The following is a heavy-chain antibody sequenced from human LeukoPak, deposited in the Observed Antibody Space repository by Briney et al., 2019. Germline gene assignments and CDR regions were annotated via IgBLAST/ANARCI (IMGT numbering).Heavy chain of an antibody. CDR3: ARAAIDTSGYYSFDY. CDR2: TYYRSKWYN. D-gene: IGHD3-22*01. CDR1: GDSVSSNSAT. Sequence: SQTLSLTCAISGDSVSSNSATWIWIRQSLSRGLEWLGRTYYRSKWYNDYAVSVKSRTTINPDTSKNQFSLQLNSVTPEDTAVYYCARAAIDTSGYYSFDYWGQGTLVTVSS. J-gene: IGHJ4*02. V-gene: IGHV6-1*01.